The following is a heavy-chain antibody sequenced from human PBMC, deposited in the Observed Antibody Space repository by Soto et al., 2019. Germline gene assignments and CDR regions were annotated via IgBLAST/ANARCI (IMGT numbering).Heavy chain of an antibody. CDR3: ARDGGYSFGSGNYYGMEV. J-gene: IGHJ6*02. Sequence: PGGSLRLSCAASGFTFSNFAMSWVRQAPGKGLEWVSGIIGSGGTTYYADSVKGRFTISRDKSKATLYLQMNSLRAEDTAIYYCARDGGYSFGSGNYYGMEVWGQGTTVTVPS. CDR2: IIGSGGTT. D-gene: IGHD5-18*01. V-gene: IGHV3-23*01. CDR1: GFTFSNFA.